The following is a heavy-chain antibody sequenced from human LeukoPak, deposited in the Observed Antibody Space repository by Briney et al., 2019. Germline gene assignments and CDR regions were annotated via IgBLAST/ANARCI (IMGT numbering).Heavy chain of an antibody. CDR2: IKQDGSEK. J-gene: IGHJ4*02. V-gene: IGHV3-7*01. Sequence: GGSLRLSCAASGFTFSSYWMSWVRQAPGKGLEWVTNIKQDGSEKYYVDSVKGRFTISRDNAKNSLYLQMNSLRAEDTAVYYCARPPPYSSGWYEDYWGQGTLVTVSS. CDR3: ARPPPYSSGWYEDY. D-gene: IGHD6-19*01. CDR1: GFTFSSYW.